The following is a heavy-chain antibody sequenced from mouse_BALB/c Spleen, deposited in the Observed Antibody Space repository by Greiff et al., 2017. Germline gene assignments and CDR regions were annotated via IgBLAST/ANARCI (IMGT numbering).Heavy chain of an antibody. CDR1: GYAFSSYW. V-gene: IGHV1-80*01. CDR3: ARRTVYYFDY. J-gene: IGHJ2*01. Sequence: VKLVESGAELVRPGSSVKISCKASGYAFSSYWMNWVKQRPGQGLEWIGQIYPGDGDTNYNGKFKGKATLTADKSSSTAYMQLSSLTSEDSAVYFCARRTVYYFDYWGQGTTLTVSS. CDR2: IYPGDGDT.